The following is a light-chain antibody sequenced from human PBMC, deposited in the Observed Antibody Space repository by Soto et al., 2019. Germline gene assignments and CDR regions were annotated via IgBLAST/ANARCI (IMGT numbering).Light chain of an antibody. V-gene: IGLV2-14*01. J-gene: IGLJ1*01. CDR2: DVS. CDR3: NSYTSSSTYV. CDR1: TSDVGRYNY. Sequence: QSXLTQPASVSGSPGQSITISCTGTTSDVGRYNYVSWYQQHPGKAPKLIIYDVSNRPSGVSNRFSGSKSGNTASLTISGLQAEDEADYYCNSYTSSSTYVFGTGTKVTVL.